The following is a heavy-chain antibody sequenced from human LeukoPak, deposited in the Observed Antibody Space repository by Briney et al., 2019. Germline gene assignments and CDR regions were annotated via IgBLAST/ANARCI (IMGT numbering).Heavy chain of an antibody. CDR1: GGTFSSYA. Sequence: ASVKVSCKASGGTFSSYAISWVRQAPGQGLEWMGGIIPIFGTANYAQKFQGRVTITADESTSTAYMELSSLRSEDTAVYYCATKAPAKDYYYYYMDVWGKGTTVTISS. CDR3: ATKAPAKDYYYYYMDV. D-gene: IGHD4/OR15-4a*01. CDR2: IIPIFGTA. V-gene: IGHV1-69*13. J-gene: IGHJ6*03.